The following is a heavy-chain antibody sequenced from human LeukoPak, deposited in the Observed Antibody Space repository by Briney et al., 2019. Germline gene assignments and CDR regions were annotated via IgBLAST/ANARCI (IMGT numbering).Heavy chain of an antibody. J-gene: IGHJ5*02. CDR2: MNPNSGNT. D-gene: IGHD4-23*01. V-gene: IGHV1-8*01. Sequence: ASVKVSCKASGYTFTSYDINWVRQATGQGLEWMGWMNPNSGNTGYAQKFQGRATMTRNTSISTAYMELSSLRSEDTAVYYCARADYGGNSDWFDPWGQGTLVTVSS. CDR1: GYTFTSYD. CDR3: ARADYGGNSDWFDP.